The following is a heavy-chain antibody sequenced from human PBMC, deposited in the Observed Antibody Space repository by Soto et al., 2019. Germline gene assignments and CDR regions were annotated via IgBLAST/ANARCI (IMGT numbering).Heavy chain of an antibody. J-gene: IGHJ4*02. D-gene: IGHD6-6*01. CDR3: ARGTIVARQHLDY. Sequence: QVQMVEPGGGVVPPGKSLRLSCAASGFTFSSYAMHWARQAPGKGLEWVTVISIRGGDEYYAESVSGRFTISRDDSKNTLYLQMDSLRVEDTAVYYCARGTIVARQHLDYWGQGTLVTVSS. CDR2: ISIRGGDE. CDR1: GFTFSSYA. V-gene: IGHV3-30*03.